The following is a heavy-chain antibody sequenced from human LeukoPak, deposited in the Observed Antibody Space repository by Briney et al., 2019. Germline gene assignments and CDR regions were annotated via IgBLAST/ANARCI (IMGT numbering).Heavy chain of an antibody. V-gene: IGHV4-34*01. D-gene: IGHD6-6*01. J-gene: IGHJ4*02. CDR3: ARGSSGAY. CDR1: GGSFSGYY. CDR2: INHSGST. Sequence: SETLSLTCAVYGGSFSGYYWSWIRQPPGKGLEWIGEINHSGSTNYNPSLKSRVTISVDTSKNQFSLKLSSVTAADTAVYYCARGSSGAYWGQGTLVTVSS.